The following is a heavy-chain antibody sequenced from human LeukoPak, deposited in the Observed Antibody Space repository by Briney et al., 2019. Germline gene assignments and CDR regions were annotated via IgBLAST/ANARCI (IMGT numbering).Heavy chain of an antibody. D-gene: IGHD6-13*01. Sequence: GGSLRLSCAASGFTFSSYSMNWVRQAPGKGLEWVSYISSSSSTIYYADSVKGRFTISRDNAKNSLYLQMNSLRDEDTAVYYCARDRGGGSSWSSGDYYYGMDVWGQGTTVTVSS. CDR1: GFTFSSYS. CDR2: ISSSSSTI. CDR3: ARDRGGGSSWSSGDYYYGMDV. V-gene: IGHV3-48*02. J-gene: IGHJ6*02.